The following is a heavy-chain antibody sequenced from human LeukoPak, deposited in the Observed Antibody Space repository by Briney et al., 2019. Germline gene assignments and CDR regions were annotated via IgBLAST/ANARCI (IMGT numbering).Heavy chain of an antibody. CDR1: GGSISSSHYY. CDR3: ARSYYDSSGYPLYFQH. V-gene: IGHV4-39*07. CDR2: IYYSGST. J-gene: IGHJ1*01. D-gene: IGHD3-22*01. Sequence: SETLSLTCIVSGGSISSSHYYWGWIRQSPGKGLEWVGSIYYSGSTYSNPSLKSRVTISLDTSKNQFSLKLSSVTAADTAVYYCARSYYDSSGYPLYFQHWGQGTLVTVSS.